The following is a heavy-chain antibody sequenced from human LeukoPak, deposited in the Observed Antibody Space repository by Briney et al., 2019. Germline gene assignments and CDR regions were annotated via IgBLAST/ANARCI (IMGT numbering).Heavy chain of an antibody. V-gene: IGHV3-53*01. D-gene: IGHD3-22*01. CDR2: IYSDNT. J-gene: IGHJ2*01. Sequence: PGGSLRLSCTVSGFTVSNNSMSWVRQAPGKGLEWVSFIYSDNTHYSDSVKGRLTISRDNSKNTLHLPMNSLRAEDTAVYYWAREQHYVSSGYSYAFGWYFDLWGRGTLVTVSS. CDR3: AREQHYVSSGYSYAFGWYFDL. CDR1: GFTVSNNS.